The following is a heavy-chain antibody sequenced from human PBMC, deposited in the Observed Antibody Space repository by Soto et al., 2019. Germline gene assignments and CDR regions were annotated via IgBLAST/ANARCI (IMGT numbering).Heavy chain of an antibody. J-gene: IGHJ4*01. CDR1: SFTVSISW. CDR2: VKSKTDGGAT. Sequence: AWSMRLACSACSFTVSISWVNGSCQPQGKGLEWVGRVKSKTDGGATDFAAPVKGRFAISRDDSKNMVYLEMNSLKTEDTAIYYCTTDSYITSIIVRFDYWGHGTLVTVSS. CDR3: TTDSYITSIIVRFDY. D-gene: IGHD3-22*01. V-gene: IGHV3-15*07.